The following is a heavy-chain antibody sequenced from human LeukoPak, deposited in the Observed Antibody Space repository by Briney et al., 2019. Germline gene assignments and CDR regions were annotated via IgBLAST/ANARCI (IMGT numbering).Heavy chain of an antibody. CDR1: GFTFSFYA. CDR3: AKGRTAALNRFDP. D-gene: IGHD2-15*01. Sequence: PGGSLRLSCAASGFTFSFYAMSWVRQAPGKGLEWVSVISDSGGRTYYADSVKGRFTISRDNPKNTLYLQMNSLRADDTAVYYCAKGRTAALNRFDPWGQGTLVTVSS. V-gene: IGHV3-23*01. J-gene: IGHJ5*02. CDR2: ISDSGGRT.